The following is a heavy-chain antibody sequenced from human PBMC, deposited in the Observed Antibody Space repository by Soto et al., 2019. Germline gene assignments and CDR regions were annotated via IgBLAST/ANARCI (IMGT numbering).Heavy chain of an antibody. J-gene: IGHJ6*02. CDR1: GGTFSSYA. Sequence: QVQLVQSGAEVKKPGSSVKVSCKASGGTFSSYAISWVRQGPGQGLEWMGGIIPIFGTSNYAQKFQGRVTITADESTSTAYMELSSPRSEDTAVYYFARDRPALLLTHYGMDVWGQATTVTVSS. D-gene: IGHD2-15*01. V-gene: IGHV1-69*01. CDR2: IIPIFGTS. CDR3: ARDRPALLLTHYGMDV.